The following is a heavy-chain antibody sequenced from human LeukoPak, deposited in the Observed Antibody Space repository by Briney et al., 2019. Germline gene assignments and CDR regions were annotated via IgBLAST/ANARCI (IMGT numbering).Heavy chain of an antibody. Sequence: SETLSLTCTLSGGSISSSSYSWGWICQPPGKGLEWIGSIYYSVSTYYNPSLKSRVTISVDTSKNQFSLKLSSVTAADTAVYYCASPPRRYCGDDCFGGFDIWGQGTMVTVSS. CDR3: ASPPRRYCGDDCFGGFDI. CDR2: IYYSVST. V-gene: IGHV4-39*01. J-gene: IGHJ3*02. CDR1: GGSISSSSYS. D-gene: IGHD2-21*02.